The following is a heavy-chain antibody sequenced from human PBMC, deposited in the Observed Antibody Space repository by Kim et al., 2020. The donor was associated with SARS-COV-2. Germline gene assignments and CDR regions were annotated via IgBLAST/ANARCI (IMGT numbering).Heavy chain of an antibody. D-gene: IGHD3-10*01. CDR2: ISSSGSTI. CDR3: AREPSPMAGINYSYYGMAV. J-gene: IGHJ6*04. CDR1: GFTFSDYY. Sequence: GGSLRLSCAASGFTFSDYYMIWIRQAPGKGLEWVSYISSSGSTIYYADSVKGRFTISRDNAKNSLYLQMNSLRAEDTAVYYFAREPSPMAGINYSYYGMAVWGKGTTVTVSS. V-gene: IGHV3-11*01.